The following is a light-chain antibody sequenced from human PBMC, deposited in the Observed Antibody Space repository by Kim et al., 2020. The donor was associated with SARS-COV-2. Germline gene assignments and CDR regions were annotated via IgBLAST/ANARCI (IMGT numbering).Light chain of an antibody. J-gene: IGKJ2*01. CDR1: QIVTNNY. V-gene: IGKV3-20*01. CDR3: QQYGRSPPYA. Sequence: SPGERANLSCRASQIVTNNYVAWYQQKAGPTPRVLIYGASTRVTCIPDRFSGSGSGTDFTLTISRLEPDDFAVYYCQQYGRSPPYAFGQGTKLEI. CDR2: GAS.